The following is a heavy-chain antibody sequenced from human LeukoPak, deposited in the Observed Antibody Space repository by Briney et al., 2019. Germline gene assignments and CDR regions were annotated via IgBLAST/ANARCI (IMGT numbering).Heavy chain of an antibody. V-gene: IGHV4-4*07. D-gene: IGHD1-7*01. Sequence: SETLSLACTVSGGSISGYYWSWIRQPAGKGLEWIGRIYTSGSTHYNPSLKSRVTMSVDTSKNQFSLKLSSVTAADTAVYYCARLITGTTTAFDIWGQGTMVTVSS. J-gene: IGHJ3*02. CDR3: ARLITGTTTAFDI. CDR1: GGSISGYY. CDR2: IYTSGST.